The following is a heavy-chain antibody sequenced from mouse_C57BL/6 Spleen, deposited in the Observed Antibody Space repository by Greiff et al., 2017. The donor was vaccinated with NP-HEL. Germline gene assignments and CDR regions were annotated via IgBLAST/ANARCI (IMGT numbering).Heavy chain of an antibody. CDR3: ARSAYYSNYGFYYYAMDY. Sequence: QVQLKQSGPGLVAPSQSLSITCTVSGFSLTSYGVDWVRQSPGKGLEWLGVIWGVGSTNYNSALKSRLSISKDNSKSQVFLKMNSLQTDDTAMYYCARSAYYSNYGFYYYAMDYWGQGTSVTVSS. D-gene: IGHD2-5*01. CDR1: GFSLTSYG. J-gene: IGHJ4*01. CDR2: IWGVGST. V-gene: IGHV2-6*01.